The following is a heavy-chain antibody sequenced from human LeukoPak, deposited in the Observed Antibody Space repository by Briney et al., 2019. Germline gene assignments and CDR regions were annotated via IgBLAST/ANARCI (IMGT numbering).Heavy chain of an antibody. V-gene: IGHV1-2*02. J-gene: IGHJ4*02. Sequence: ASVKVSCKASGYTFTGYYMHWVRQAPGQGLEWMGWTNPNSGGTNYAQKFQGRVTMTRDTSISTAYMELSRLRSDDTAVYYCARDTPRPVPRGFEYWGQGTLVTVSS. CDR1: GYTFTGYY. CDR3: ARDTPRPVPRGFEY. CDR2: TNPNSGGT.